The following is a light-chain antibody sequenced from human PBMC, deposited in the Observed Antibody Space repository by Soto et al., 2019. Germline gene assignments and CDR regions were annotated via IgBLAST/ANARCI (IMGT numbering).Light chain of an antibody. V-gene: IGLV2-14*01. J-gene: IGLJ1*01. Sequence: QSALTQPASVSGSPGQSITISCTGTSSDVGGCNYVSWYQQHPGKAPKLIIFEVSYRPSGISNRFSASKSGDTASLTISGLQADDEADYYCCSYTDSRTHIFGSGTKVTVL. CDR3: CSYTDSRTHI. CDR1: SSDVGGCNY. CDR2: EVS.